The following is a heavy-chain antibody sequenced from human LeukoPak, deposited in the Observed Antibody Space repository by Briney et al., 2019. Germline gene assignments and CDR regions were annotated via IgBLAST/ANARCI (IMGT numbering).Heavy chain of an antibody. Sequence: GGSLRLSCAASGFTFSSYALTWVRQAPGKGLEWVSSISGGTGSTDYADSVKGRFTISRDNSKNTLFVQMDSLRPEDTAIYYCAKLSGTSSWYSHFDCWGQGTLVTVPS. V-gene: IGHV3-23*01. CDR2: ISGGTGST. CDR1: GFTFSSYA. CDR3: AKLSGTSSWYSHFDC. D-gene: IGHD6-13*01. J-gene: IGHJ4*02.